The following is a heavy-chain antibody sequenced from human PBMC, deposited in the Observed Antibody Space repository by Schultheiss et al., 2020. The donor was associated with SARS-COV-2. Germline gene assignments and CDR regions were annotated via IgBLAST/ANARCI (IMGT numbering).Heavy chain of an antibody. V-gene: IGHV1-18*04. D-gene: IGHD1-26*01. J-gene: IGHJ6*02. CDR2: ISAYNGNT. Sequence: ASVKVSCKASGYTFTSYGISWVRQAPGQGLEWMGWISAYNGNTNYAQKLQGRVTMTTDTSTSTAYMELRSLRSDDTAVYYCAREGGVGATSGIYYYYYGMDVWGQGTTVTVSS. CDR3: AREGGVGATSGIYYYYYGMDV. CDR1: GYTFTSYG.